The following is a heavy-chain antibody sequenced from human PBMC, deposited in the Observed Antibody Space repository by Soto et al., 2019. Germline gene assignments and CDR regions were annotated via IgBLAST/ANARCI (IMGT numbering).Heavy chain of an antibody. D-gene: IGHD5-12*01. V-gene: IGHV4-39*01. CDR1: GGSISSSSYY. CDR3: ADGARDGGSGYEGWLYYYYYMDV. CDR2: IYYSGST. J-gene: IGHJ6*03. Sequence: QLQLQESGPGLVKPSETLSLTCTVSGGSISSSSYYWGWIRQPPGKGLEWIGSIYYSGSTYYNPSLKSRVTISVDTSKNQFSLKLSSVTAADTAVYYCADGARDGGSGYEGWLYYYYYMDVWGKGTTVTVSS.